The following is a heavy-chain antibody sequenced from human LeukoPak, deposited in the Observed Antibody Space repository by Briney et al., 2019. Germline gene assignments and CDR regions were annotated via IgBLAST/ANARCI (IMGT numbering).Heavy chain of an antibody. D-gene: IGHD3-10*01. V-gene: IGHV4-39*01. CDR3: ARRKGGSSMFDY. CDR2: MYYGGST. J-gene: IGHJ4*02. Sequence: WIRQPPGKGLEWIGNMYYGGSTYYNPSLKSRVTISLDTSKNQVSLTLSSLTAADTAVYYCARRKGGSSMFDYWGQGTLVSVSS.